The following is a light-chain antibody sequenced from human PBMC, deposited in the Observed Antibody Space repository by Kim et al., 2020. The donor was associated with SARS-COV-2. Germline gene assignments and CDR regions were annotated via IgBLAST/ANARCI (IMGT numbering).Light chain of an antibody. CDR2: DVS. Sequence: GQSITISCTGTNRDVGAYNLVSWYQQHPGKAPKLMIYDVSERPSGISDRFSGSKSGNTASLTISGLQAEDEGDYFCSSYTSRSTLAFGGGTKVTVL. V-gene: IGLV2-14*02. J-gene: IGLJ3*02. CDR1: NRDVGAYNL. CDR3: SSYTSRSTLA.